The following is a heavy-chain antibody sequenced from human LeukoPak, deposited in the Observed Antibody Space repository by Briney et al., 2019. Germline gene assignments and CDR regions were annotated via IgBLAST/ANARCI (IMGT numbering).Heavy chain of an antibody. D-gene: IGHD3-3*01. Sequence: GGSLRLSCAASGFTFDDYTMHWVRQAPGKGLEWVSLINWVGGSTFYADSVKGRFTISRDNSKNSLYLQMNSLRTEDTAFYYCAKGDDLGWFDPWGRGTLVTVSS. CDR3: AKGDDLGWFDP. CDR1: GFTFDDYT. J-gene: IGHJ5*02. V-gene: IGHV3-43*01. CDR2: INWVGGST.